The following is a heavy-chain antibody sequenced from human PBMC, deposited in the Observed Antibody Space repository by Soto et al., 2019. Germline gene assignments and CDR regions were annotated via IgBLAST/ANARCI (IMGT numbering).Heavy chain of an antibody. V-gene: IGHV4-31*03. CDR1: GGSISTGGYY. D-gene: IGHD4-17*01. CDR3: XARGLSVTLFDN. Sequence: QVQLQESGPGLVKPSQTLSLTCTVSGGSISTGGYYWTWIRQHPGKGLEWIGYIYYSGSTYYNPSLKSRVXXSXXXXXXXXXXXXXXXXXXXXXXYXXARGLSVTLFDNWGQGTLVTVSS. CDR2: IYYSGST. J-gene: IGHJ4*02.